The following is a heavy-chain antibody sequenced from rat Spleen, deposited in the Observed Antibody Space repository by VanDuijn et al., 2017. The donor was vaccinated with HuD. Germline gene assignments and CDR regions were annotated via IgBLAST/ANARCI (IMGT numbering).Heavy chain of an antibody. Sequence: QVQLKESGPGLVQPSQTLSLTCTVSGFSLTSYHVSWVRQPPGKGLEWIAEILSGGSTYYNSALKSRLSISRDTSKSQVFLKMNSLQTEDTAIYFCTGDGGGYYYDGYYHVPFAYWGQGTLVTVSS. CDR2: ILSGGST. V-gene: IGHV2S12*01. CDR1: GFSLTSYH. D-gene: IGHD1-12*03. J-gene: IGHJ3*01. CDR3: TGDGGGYYYDGYYHVPFAY.